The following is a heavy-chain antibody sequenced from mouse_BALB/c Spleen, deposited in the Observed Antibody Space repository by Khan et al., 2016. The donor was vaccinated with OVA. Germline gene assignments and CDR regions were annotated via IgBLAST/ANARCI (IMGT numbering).Heavy chain of an antibody. D-gene: IGHD2-4*01. CDR1: GFSLNNYS. CDR3: SRRGYDYGRGALFAY. J-gene: IGHJ3*01. Sequence: QVQLKESGPGLVQPSQSLSITCTVSGFSLNNYSVHWVRQSPGKGLEWLGVIWSAGSTDYNAAFISRLTISKDNSRSQVFFKMNSLQPHATAIYDCSRRGYDYGRGALFAYWGQGTLVTVSA. V-gene: IGHV2-2*01. CDR2: IWSAGST.